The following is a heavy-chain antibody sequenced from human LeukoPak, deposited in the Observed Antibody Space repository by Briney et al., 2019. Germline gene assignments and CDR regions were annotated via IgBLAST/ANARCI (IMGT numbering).Heavy chain of an antibody. Sequence: ASVKVSCKASGYTFSGYFMHWVRQAPGQGLEWMGWINPNTGGTSYVQKFQGRVTMTRDTSISTAYMELSRLRSDDTAVYYCARRAREYSHDAFDIWGQGTMVTVSS. CDR2: INPNTGGT. J-gene: IGHJ3*02. D-gene: IGHD5-18*01. CDR3: ARRAREYSHDAFDI. CDR1: GYTFSGYF. V-gene: IGHV1-2*02.